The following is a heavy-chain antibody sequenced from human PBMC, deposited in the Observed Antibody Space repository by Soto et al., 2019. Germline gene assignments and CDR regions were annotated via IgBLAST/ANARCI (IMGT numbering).Heavy chain of an antibody. D-gene: IGHD4-17*01. Sequence: LSLTFIVSGSSIIPYYWSWLRQPPGKGLEWIGKIYYSGITNYNPSRKSRVTISVDTSKNQFSLKLTSVTAADTAVYYCVRVGGYYGDYPNFDYWGQGTLVTVSS. CDR2: IYYSGIT. J-gene: IGHJ4*02. CDR1: GSSIIPYY. CDR3: VRVGGYYGDYPNFDY. V-gene: IGHV4-59*01.